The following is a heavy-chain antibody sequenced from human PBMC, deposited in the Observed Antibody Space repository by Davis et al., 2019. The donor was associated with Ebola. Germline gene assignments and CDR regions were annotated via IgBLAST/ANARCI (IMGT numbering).Heavy chain of an antibody. J-gene: IGHJ4*02. Sequence: ASVKVSCKASGYTFTGYYMHWVRQAPGQGLEWMGWINPNSGGTNYAQKFQGRVTMTTDTSTSTAYMELRSLRSDDTAVYYCARDYRLRYFDYWGQGTLVTVSS. V-gene: IGHV1-2*02. D-gene: IGHD3-10*01. CDR3: ARDYRLRYFDY. CDR2: INPNSGGT. CDR1: GYTFTGYY.